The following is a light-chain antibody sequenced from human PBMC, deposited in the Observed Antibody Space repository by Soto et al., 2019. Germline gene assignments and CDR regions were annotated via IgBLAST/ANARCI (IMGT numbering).Light chain of an antibody. V-gene: IGKV3-15*01. J-gene: IGKJ1*01. Sequence: EIVMTQSPATLSVSPGERATLSCRASQSVSSNLAWYQQKPGQAPRLLIYGASTRATGIPGRFSGSGSGTEFTLTIRSLQSEDFAVYYCQQYNNWPPGTFGQGTKVEIK. CDR2: GAS. CDR3: QQYNNWPPGT. CDR1: QSVSSN.